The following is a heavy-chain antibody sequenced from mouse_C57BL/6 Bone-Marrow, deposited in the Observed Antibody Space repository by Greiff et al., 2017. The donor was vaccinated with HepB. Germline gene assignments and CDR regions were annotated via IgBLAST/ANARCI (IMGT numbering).Heavy chain of an antibody. CDR2: IYPGSGNT. CDR1: GYSFTSYY. CDR3: ARMSYDYDRSWYFDV. J-gene: IGHJ1*03. D-gene: IGHD2-4*01. Sequence: QVQLQQSGPELVKPGASVKLSCKASGYSFTSYYIHWVKQRPGQGLEWIGWIYPGSGNTKYNEKFKGKATLTADTSSSTAYMQLSSRTSEDSAVYYCARMSYDYDRSWYFDVWGTGTTVTVSS. V-gene: IGHV1-66*01.